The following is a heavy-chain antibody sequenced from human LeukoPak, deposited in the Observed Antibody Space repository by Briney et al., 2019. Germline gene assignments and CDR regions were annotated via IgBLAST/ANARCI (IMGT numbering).Heavy chain of an antibody. CDR1: GGSISSGGYY. J-gene: IGHJ4*02. V-gene: IGHV4-31*03. CDR3: AVDSRGGFDY. D-gene: IGHD3-9*01. Sequence: SETLSLTRTVSGGSISSGGYYWSWIRQHPGKGLEWIGYIYYSGSTYYNPSLKSRVTISVDTSKNQFSLKLSSVTAADTAVYYCAVDSRGGFDYWGQGTLVTVSS. CDR2: IYYSGST.